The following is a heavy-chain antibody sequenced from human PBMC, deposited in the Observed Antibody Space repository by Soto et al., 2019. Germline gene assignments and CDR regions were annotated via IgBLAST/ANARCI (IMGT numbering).Heavy chain of an antibody. D-gene: IGHD5-18*01. V-gene: IGHV4-34*01. CDR1: GGSFSGYY. CDR2: INHSGST. Sequence: SETLSLNCAVYGGSFSGYYWTWIRQPPGTGLGWVGEINHSGSTNYTPSLKSRVTISVDTSKNQFSLKLSSVTAADTAVYYFACIFSGGYGYSFYYYGMDVWGQGTTVTVSS. CDR3: ACIFSGGYGYSFYYYGMDV. J-gene: IGHJ6*02.